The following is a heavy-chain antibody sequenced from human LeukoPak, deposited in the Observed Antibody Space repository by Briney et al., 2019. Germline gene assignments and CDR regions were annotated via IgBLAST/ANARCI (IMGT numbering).Heavy chain of an antibody. D-gene: IGHD2-2*01. J-gene: IGHJ4*02. CDR3: VKDFPRYCSSTSCYGYFDY. Sequence: PGGSLRLSCSASGFTFSSYAMHWVRQAPGKGLEYVSAISSNGGSTYYADSVKGRFTISRDNSKNTLYLQMSSLRAEDTAVYYCVKDFPRYCSSTSCYGYFDYWGQGTLVTVSS. V-gene: IGHV3-64D*06. CDR2: ISSNGGST. CDR1: GFTFSSYA.